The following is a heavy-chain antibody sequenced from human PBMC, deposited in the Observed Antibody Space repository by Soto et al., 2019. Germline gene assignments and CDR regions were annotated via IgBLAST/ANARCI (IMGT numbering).Heavy chain of an antibody. CDR1: GASITSSY. D-gene: IGHD5-12*01. CDR3: ARGGNRYSNVASGVGGFDY. V-gene: IGHV4-59*01. J-gene: IGHJ4*02. CDR2: VYHTGAT. Sequence: QMQLQESGPGLVKPSETLSLTCTVSGASITSSYWSWIRQSPGKGLEWIAYVYHTGATNYNPSLKSRVTISLDTSKSQCSLNLTSLSTADTAVYFCARGGNRYSNVASGVGGFDYWGQGSLVTVSS.